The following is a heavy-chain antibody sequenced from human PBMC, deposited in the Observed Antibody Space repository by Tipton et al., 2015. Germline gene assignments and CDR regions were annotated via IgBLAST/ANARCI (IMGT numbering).Heavy chain of an antibody. CDR1: GFMFSDYA. V-gene: IGHV3-23*01. J-gene: IGHJ5*02. CDR2: ISASGGST. Sequence: SLRLSCSASGFMFSDYALNWVRQAPGKGLEWVSVISASGGSTYLVDSVKGRFTISRDNSKNTLYLQMNSLRAEDTAVYYCVRASGPGTTPPDHWGQGTLVSVSS. D-gene: IGHD1-7*01. CDR3: VRASGPGTTPPDH.